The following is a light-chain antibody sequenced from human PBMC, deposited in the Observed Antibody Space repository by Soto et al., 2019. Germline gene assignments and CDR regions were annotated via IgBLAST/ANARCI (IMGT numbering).Light chain of an antibody. Sequence: DIQMTQSPSSLSASVGDRVTLTCRASQGIRNDLGWYQQKPGKAPKRLIYDAFSLQSGVPSRFSGSGCGTEVALTISRRQPDDFAAYYCLQYNSYPYTFGQGTKLEIK. J-gene: IGKJ2*01. CDR2: DAF. CDR1: QGIRND. CDR3: LQYNSYPYT. V-gene: IGKV1-17*01.